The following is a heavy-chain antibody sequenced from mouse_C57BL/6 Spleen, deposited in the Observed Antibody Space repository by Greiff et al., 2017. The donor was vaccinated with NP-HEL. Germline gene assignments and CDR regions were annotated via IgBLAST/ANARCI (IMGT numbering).Heavy chain of an antibody. CDR3: TTSLATDYYAMDY. D-gene: IGHD1-1*01. V-gene: IGHV14-1*01. Sequence: VQLQQSGAELVRPGASVKLSCTASGFNIKDYYMHWVKQRPEQGLEWIGRIDPEDGDTEYAPKFQGKATMNADTSSNTAYLQLSSLTSEDTAVYYCTTSLATDYYAMDYWGQGTSVTVSS. J-gene: IGHJ4*01. CDR1: GFNIKDYY. CDR2: IDPEDGDT.